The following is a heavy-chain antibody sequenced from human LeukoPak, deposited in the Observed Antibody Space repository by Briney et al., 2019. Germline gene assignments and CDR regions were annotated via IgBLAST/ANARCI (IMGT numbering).Heavy chain of an antibody. CDR3: ARRWDSRFYFDY. D-gene: IGHD1-26*01. CDR2: ISISGSTK. J-gene: IGHJ4*02. Sequence: GGSLRLSCAGSGFSFSNYEMNWVRQVPGKGLEWVSYISISGSTKYYTDSVKGRFTISRDNAKKSLYLQMNSLRDEDTALYYCARRWDSRFYFDYWGQGTLVTVSS. CDR1: GFSFSNYE. V-gene: IGHV3-48*03.